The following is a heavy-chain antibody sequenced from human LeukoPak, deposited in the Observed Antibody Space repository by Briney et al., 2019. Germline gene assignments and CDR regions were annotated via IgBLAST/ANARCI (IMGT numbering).Heavy chain of an antibody. J-gene: IGHJ3*02. CDR1: GGSISSYY. D-gene: IGHD2-2*01. CDR2: IFYSGGS. CDR3: ARLGSTFDI. V-gene: IGHV4-59*08. Sequence: PSGTLSLTCTVSGGSISSYYWTWIRQPPGKGLEWIGYIFYSGGSNYNPSLKSRVTISVDTSKNHSSLKLSSVTAADTAVYYCARLGSTFDIWGQGTMVTVSS.